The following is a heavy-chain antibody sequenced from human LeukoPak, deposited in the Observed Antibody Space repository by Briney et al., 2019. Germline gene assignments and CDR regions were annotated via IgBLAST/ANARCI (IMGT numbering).Heavy chain of an antibody. D-gene: IGHD4-17*01. CDR3: ARGESTGYCYYYMDV. CDR1: GGTFSSYA. V-gene: IGHV1-69*13. J-gene: IGHJ6*03. CDR2: IIPIFGTA. Sequence: SVKVSCKASGGTFSSYAISWVRQAPGQGLEWMGGIIPIFGTANYAQKFQGRVTITADESTSTAYMELSSLRSEDTAVYYCARGESTGYCYYYMDVWDKGTTVTISS.